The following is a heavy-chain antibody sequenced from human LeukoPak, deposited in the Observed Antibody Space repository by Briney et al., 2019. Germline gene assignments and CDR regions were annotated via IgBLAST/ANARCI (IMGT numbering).Heavy chain of an antibody. J-gene: IGHJ5*02. Sequence: ASVKVSCKASGYTFTGYYMHWVRQAPGQGLEWMGWINPNSGDTNYAQKFQGRVTMTRDTSISTAYMELSRLRSDDTAVYYCARDRRVIFGVVIPYNWFDPWSQGTLVTVSS. V-gene: IGHV1-2*02. CDR2: INPNSGDT. CDR1: GYTFTGYY. CDR3: ARDRRVIFGVVIPYNWFDP. D-gene: IGHD3-3*01.